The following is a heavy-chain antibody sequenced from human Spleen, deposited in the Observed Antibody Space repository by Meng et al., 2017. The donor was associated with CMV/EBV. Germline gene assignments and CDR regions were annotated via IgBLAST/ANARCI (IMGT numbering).Heavy chain of an antibody. V-gene: IGHV3-30*02. Sequence: GESLKISCAASGFTFSDYGMHWVRQAPGKGLEWVAFIRFDGRDNKLYADYVKGRFTTSRDNSKDTLYLQMNSVRAEDTALYYCARDRRVGGGATTLNNWGQGTLVTVSS. D-gene: IGHD1-26*01. CDR3: ARDRRVGGGATTLNN. CDR2: IRFDGRDNK. J-gene: IGHJ4*02. CDR1: GFTFSDYG.